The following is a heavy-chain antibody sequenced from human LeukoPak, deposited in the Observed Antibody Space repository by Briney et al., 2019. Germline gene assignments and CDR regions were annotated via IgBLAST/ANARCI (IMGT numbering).Heavy chain of an antibody. CDR3: AKGGGSSTTPRWFDP. CDR2: ISYDGSNK. CDR1: GFTFSSNG. V-gene: IGHV3-30*18. J-gene: IGHJ5*02. D-gene: IGHD1-26*01. Sequence: PGGSLRLSCAASGFTFSSNGMHWVRQAPGKGLEWVAVISYDGSNKYYADSVKGRFTISRDNSKNTLYLQMNSLRAEDTAVYYCAKGGGSSTTPRWFDPWGQGTLVTVSS.